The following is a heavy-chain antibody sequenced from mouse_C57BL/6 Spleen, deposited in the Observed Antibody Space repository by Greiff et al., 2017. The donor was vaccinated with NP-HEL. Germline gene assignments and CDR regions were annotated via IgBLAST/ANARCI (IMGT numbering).Heavy chain of an antibody. CDR1: GYTFTSYD. Sequence: VQLQQSGPELVKPGASVKLSCKASGYTFTSYDINWVKQRPGQGLEWIGWIYPRDGSTKYNEKFKGKATLTVDTSSSTAYMELHSLTSEDSAVYFCGRWGYYGSSLGFAYWGQGTLVTVSA. CDR2: IYPRDGST. D-gene: IGHD1-1*01. V-gene: IGHV1-85*01. CDR3: GRWGYYGSSLGFAY. J-gene: IGHJ3*01.